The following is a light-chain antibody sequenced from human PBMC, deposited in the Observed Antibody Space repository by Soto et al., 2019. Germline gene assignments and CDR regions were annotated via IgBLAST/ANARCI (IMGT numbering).Light chain of an antibody. J-gene: IGKJ4*01. CDR2: DVS. Sequence: EIVLTQSPVTLSLSPGERATLSCRASQSVTSFLAWYQQKPGQAPRLLIYDVSNRATGIPARFSGSGSGTDFTLTISSLDTEDFAVYYCQQRSNWPLTFGGGTKVEIK. CDR3: QQRSNWPLT. CDR1: QSVTSF. V-gene: IGKV3-11*01.